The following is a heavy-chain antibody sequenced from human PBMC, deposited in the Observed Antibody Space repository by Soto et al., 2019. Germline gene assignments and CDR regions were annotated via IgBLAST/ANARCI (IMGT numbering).Heavy chain of an antibody. Sequence: QVQLVQSGAEVKKPGSSVKVSCKASGGTFSSYAISWVRQAPGQGLEWMGGIIPIFGTANCAQKFQGRVTITXVECTXXAYGELSSLRSEDTAVYYCARDDGSSGWKNYGMDVWGQGTTVTVSS. CDR3: ARDDGSSGWKNYGMDV. V-gene: IGHV1-69*05. CDR1: GGTFSSYA. J-gene: IGHJ6*02. D-gene: IGHD6-19*01. CDR2: IIPIFGTA.